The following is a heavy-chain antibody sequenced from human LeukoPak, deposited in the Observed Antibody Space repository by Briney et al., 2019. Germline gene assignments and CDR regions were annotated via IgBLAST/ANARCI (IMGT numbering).Heavy chain of an antibody. D-gene: IGHD3-10*01. J-gene: IGHJ4*02. CDR3: ARELSLGMRPFDY. CDR2: INHSGST. V-gene: IGHV4-34*01. Sequence: SETLSLTCAVYGGSFSGYYWSWIRQPPGKGLEWIGEINHSGSTNYNPSLKSRVTISVDTSKNQFSLKLSSVTAADTAVYYCARELSLGMRPFDYWGQGTLVTVSS. CDR1: GGSFSGYY.